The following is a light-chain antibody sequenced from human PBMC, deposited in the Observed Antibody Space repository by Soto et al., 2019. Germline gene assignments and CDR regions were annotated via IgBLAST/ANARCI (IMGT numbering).Light chain of an antibody. CDR1: PSITDW. V-gene: IGKV1-5*03. CDR2: KAS. CDR3: QYWDDYSWT. Sequence: DIKMTQSPSTLSASVGDRVTITCRASPSITDWLAWYQQKPGKAPKFLIYKASNLEGGVPSRFSGSGSGTEFTLTISSVQPDDFATYYCQYWDDYSWTFGQGTQVEIK. J-gene: IGKJ1*01.